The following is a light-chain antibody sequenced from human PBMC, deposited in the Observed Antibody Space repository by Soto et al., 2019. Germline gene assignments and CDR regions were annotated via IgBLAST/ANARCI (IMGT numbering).Light chain of an antibody. J-gene: IGLJ3*02. V-gene: IGLV2-14*02. CDR2: EVS. Sequence: QSALTQPASVSGSPGQSITISCTGTSSDVGSYNLVSWYQQHPGKAPKLMIYEVSNRPSGVSSRFSGSKSGNAASLTISGLQAEDETDYYCSSYTTSSTWVFGGGTKLTVL. CDR1: SSDVGSYNL. CDR3: SSYTTSSTWV.